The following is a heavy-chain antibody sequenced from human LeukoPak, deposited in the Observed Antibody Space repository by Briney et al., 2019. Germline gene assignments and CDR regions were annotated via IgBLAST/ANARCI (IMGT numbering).Heavy chain of an antibody. J-gene: IGHJ4*02. CDR1: GFTFSSYS. D-gene: IGHD5-12*01. CDR3: ARVGGYAESDY. Sequence: GGSLRLSCAASGFTFSSYSMHWVRQAPGRGLEWVSSISSSTSYIYYADSMRGRFTISRDNAKNSLYLQMNSLRAEDTAVYYCARVGGYAESDYWGQGTLVTVSS. V-gene: IGHV3-21*01. CDR2: ISSSTSYI.